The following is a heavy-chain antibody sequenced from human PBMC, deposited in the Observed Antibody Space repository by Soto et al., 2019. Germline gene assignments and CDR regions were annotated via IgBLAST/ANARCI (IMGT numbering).Heavy chain of an antibody. Sequence: ASVKVSCKASGYTFTSYGISWVRQAPGQGLEWMGWISAYNGNTNYAQKLQGRVTMTTNTSTSTAYMELSSLRSEDTAVYYCARIVAPYYYMDVWGKGTTVTVSS. CDR1: GYTFTSYG. J-gene: IGHJ6*03. CDR3: ARIVAPYYYMDV. CDR2: ISAYNGNT. D-gene: IGHD3-16*02. V-gene: IGHV1-18*01.